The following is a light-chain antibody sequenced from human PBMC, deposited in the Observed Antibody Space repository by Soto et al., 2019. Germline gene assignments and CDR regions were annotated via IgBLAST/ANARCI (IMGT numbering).Light chain of an antibody. CDR1: QSVSNNY. CDR3: QQYGSSPPYT. J-gene: IGKJ2*01. Sequence: EVVLTQSPGTLSLSPGERATLSCRASQSVSNNYLAWYQQKPGQSPKLLIFGSSDRATGIPDRFSGSGSGTEFTLTISSLEPEDFAVYYCQQYGSSPPYTFGQGTKLESK. V-gene: IGKV3-20*01. CDR2: GSS.